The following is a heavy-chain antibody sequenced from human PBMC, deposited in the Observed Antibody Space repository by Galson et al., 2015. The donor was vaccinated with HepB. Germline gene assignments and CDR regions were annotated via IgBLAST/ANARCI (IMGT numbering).Heavy chain of an antibody. V-gene: IGHV3-30*04. CDR2: ISYDGSNK. J-gene: IGHJ1*01. Sequence: SLRLSCAASGFTFSGYAMHWVCQAPGKGLECVSFISYDGSNKYYEDSVKGRFTISRDNSKNTLYLQMNSLRTEDTAVYYCARRAYGDSSADYFQHWGQGTLVTVSS. CDR3: ARRAYGDSSADYFQH. CDR1: GFTFSGYA. D-gene: IGHD4-17*01.